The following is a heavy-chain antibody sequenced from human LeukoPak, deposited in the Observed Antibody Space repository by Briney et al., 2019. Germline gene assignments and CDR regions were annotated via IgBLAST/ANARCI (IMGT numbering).Heavy chain of an antibody. J-gene: IGHJ4*02. V-gene: IGHV4-31*03. CDR3: ARVGSYQKVFAY. D-gene: IGHD3-10*01. CDR2: IYYSGST. CDR1: GGSISSGGYY. Sequence: PSETLSLTCTVSGGSISSGGYYWSWIRQHPGKGLEWTGYIYYSGSTYYNPSLKSRVTISVDTSKNQFSLKLSSVTAADTAVYYCARVGSYQKVFAYWGQGSLVTVSS.